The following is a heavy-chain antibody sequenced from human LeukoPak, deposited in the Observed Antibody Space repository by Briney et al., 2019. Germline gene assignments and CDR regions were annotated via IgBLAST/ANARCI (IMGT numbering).Heavy chain of an antibody. CDR3: ARVFQDAFDI. Sequence: SQTLSLTCAVSGGSISSGGYSWSWIRLPPGKGLEWIGFIYHSGNIYYNPSLKSRVTISVDRSKNQFSLNLSSVTAADTAVYYCARVFQDAFDIWGQGTMVTVSS. CDR2: IYHSGNI. J-gene: IGHJ3*02. CDR1: GGSISSGGYS. V-gene: IGHV4-30-2*01.